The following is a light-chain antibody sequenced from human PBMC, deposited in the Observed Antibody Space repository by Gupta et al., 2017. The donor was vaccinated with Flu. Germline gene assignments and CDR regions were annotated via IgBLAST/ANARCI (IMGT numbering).Light chain of an antibody. CDR3: QQDNGWPLT. CDR1: ESVSNN. J-gene: IGKJ4*01. V-gene: IGKV3-15*01. Sequence: DIVMTQSPATLSVSPGERATLSCRASESVSNNVAWYQQKPGQAPRLLIYGASARATGIPVRFSNSGSGTEFTLTISSLQSEDFAVYYCQQDNGWPLTFGGGTKVEIK. CDR2: GAS.